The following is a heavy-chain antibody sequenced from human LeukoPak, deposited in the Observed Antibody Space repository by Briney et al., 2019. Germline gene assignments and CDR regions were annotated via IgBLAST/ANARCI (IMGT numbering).Heavy chain of an antibody. CDR1: GFTFSSYW. D-gene: IGHD3-22*01. CDR3: AKARIVVIPPADALDV. J-gene: IGHJ3*01. Sequence: SGGSLRLSCAASGFTFSSYWMHWVRQAPGKGLVWVSRINSDGSTTSYADSVMGRFTISRDNAKNTLYLQMNSLRAEDTAVYYCAKARIVVIPPADALDVWGQGTLVTVSS. CDR2: INSDGSTT. V-gene: IGHV3-74*01.